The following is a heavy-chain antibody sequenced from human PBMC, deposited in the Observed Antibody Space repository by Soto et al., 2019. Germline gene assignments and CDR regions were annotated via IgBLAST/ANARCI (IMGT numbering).Heavy chain of an antibody. CDR2: IIPIFGTA. D-gene: IGHD3-22*01. CDR3: ARAGQGDSRGYYHFDY. CDR1: GGTFSSYA. V-gene: IGHV1-69*13. J-gene: IGHJ4*02. Sequence: SSVKVSCKASGGTFSSYAISWVRQAHGQGLEWMGGIIPIFGTANYAQKFQGRVTITADESTSTAYMELSSLRSEDTAIYYCARAGQGDSRGYYHFDYWGQGTLVTVSS.